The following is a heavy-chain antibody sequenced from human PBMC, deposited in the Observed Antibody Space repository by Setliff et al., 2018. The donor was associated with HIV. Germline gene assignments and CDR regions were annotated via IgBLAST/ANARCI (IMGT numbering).Heavy chain of an antibody. CDR3: ARHPYGVFDY. J-gene: IGHJ4*02. D-gene: IGHD3-3*01. V-gene: IGHV3-23*01. CDR2: LSGSGGST. CDR1: ELTFSNYA. Sequence: GGSLRLSCAASELTFSNYAMTWVRQAPGKGLEWVSSLSGSGGSTYYADSVKGRFTISRDNSKNTLYLRMNSLRAEDTAVYYCARHPYGVFDYWGQGTLVTVSS.